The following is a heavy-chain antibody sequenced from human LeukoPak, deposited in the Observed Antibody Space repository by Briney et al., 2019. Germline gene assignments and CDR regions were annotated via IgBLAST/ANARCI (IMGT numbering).Heavy chain of an antibody. V-gene: IGHV3-9*01. CDR2: ISWNSGSM. D-gene: IGHD6-13*01. Sequence: GGSLRLSCAASGFTFEDYAMNWVRQAPGKGLEWVSGISWNSGSMAYADSVKGRFTISRDNAKDSLYLQMNSLRAEDTALYYCAKDSSSWFFGAQDYWGQGTLVTVSS. J-gene: IGHJ4*02. CDR3: AKDSSSWFFGAQDY. CDR1: GFTFEDYA.